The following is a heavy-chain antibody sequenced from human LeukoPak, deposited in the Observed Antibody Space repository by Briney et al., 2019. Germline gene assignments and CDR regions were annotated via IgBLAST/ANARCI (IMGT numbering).Heavy chain of an antibody. CDR1: GFTFSSYS. V-gene: IGHV3-21*01. CDR2: ITSSSSYI. D-gene: IGHD7-27*01. CDR3: ARTGDSYGMDV. Sequence: GGSLRVSCAASGFTFSSYSMTWVRQAPGKGLEWVSSITSSSSYIYYADSVKGRFTISRDNAKNSLYLQMNSLRAEDTAVYYCARTGDSYGMDVWGQGTTVTVSS. J-gene: IGHJ6*02.